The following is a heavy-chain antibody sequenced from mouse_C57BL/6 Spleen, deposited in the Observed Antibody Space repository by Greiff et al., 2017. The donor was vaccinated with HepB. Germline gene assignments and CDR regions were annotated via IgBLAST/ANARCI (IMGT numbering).Heavy chain of an antibody. V-gene: IGHV1-15*01. J-gene: IGHJ1*03. D-gene: IGHD1-1*01. Sequence: QVHVKQSGAELVRPGASVTLSCKASGYTFTDYEMHWVKQTPVHGLEWIGAIDPETGGTAYNQKFKGKAILTADKSSSTAYMELRSLTSEDSAVYYCTRPSHYYGSSYGYFDVWGTGTTVTVSS. CDR3: TRPSHYYGSSYGYFDV. CDR1: GYTFTDYE. CDR2: IDPETGGT.